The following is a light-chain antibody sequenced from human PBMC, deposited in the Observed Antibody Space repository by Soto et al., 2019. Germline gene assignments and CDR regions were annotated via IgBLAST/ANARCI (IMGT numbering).Light chain of an antibody. J-gene: IGKJ2*01. V-gene: IGKV3-15*01. Sequence: EIVMTQSPATLSVSPLERSTLSRRASQSLSSNLAWYQQKPGQSPRLLIYGASTRATGIPARFSGSGSGTEFTLTISSLQSEDFAVYYCQQYNDWPPGYTFGQGTK. CDR3: QQYNDWPPGYT. CDR1: QSLSSN. CDR2: GAS.